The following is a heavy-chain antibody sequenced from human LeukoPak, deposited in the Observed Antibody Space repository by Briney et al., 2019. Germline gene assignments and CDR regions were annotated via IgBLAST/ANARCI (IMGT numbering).Heavy chain of an antibody. D-gene: IGHD7-27*01. J-gene: IGHJ4*02. CDR2: IIPIFGTA. CDR3: AVTWPLGYYYFDY. V-gene: IGHV1-69*05. CDR1: GCTFSRYA. Sequence: SVNVSCKASGCTFSRYAISWVRQAPGQGIEWMGRIIPIFGTANYAQKFQGRVTITTDESTSTAYMELSSLRSEDTAVYYCAVTWPLGYYYFDYWGQGTLVTVSS.